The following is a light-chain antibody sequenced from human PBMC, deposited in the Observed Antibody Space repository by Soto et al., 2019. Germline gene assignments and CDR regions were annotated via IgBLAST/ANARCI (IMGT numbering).Light chain of an antibody. J-gene: IGKJ5*01. CDR1: HSISRW. Sequence: DIQMTQSPSTLSASVGYRVTITCRASHSISRWLTWYQQKPGKAPKLLIYEASSLERGVPSRFSASGSGTEFTLTISGLQPDDFASYYCQQYNSSHITFGQGTRLEIK. CDR2: EAS. V-gene: IGKV1-5*01. CDR3: QQYNSSHIT.